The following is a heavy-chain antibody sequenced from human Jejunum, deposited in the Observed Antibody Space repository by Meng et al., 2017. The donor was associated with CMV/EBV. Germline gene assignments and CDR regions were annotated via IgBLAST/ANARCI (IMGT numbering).Heavy chain of an antibody. J-gene: IGHJ4*02. CDR3: TRADSSNYGSLFDS. CDR1: FSGSA. CDR2: IRGKAHSYAT. D-gene: IGHD4-11*01. Sequence: FSGSAMHWVRQASGKGLEWVGRIRGKAHSYATAYAASVKGRFTISRDESKNTAYLQMSSLKTEDTAVYYCTRADSSNYGSLFDSWGQGTLVTVSS. V-gene: IGHV3-73*01.